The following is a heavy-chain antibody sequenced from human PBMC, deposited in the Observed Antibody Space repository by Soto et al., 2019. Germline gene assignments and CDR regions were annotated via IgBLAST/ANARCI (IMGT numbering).Heavy chain of an antibody. CDR1: GFTFSSYD. J-gene: IGHJ4*02. V-gene: IGHV3-13*04. CDR2: IGTAGDT. CDR3: ARFAVGQQDDY. Sequence: EVQLVESGGGLVQPGGSLRLSCAASGFTFSSYDMHWVRQATGKGMEWVSAIGTAGDTYYPGSVKGRFTISRENAKNSLYLQMNSLSAGDTAVYYCARFAVGQQDDYWGQGTLVTVSS. D-gene: IGHD6-13*01.